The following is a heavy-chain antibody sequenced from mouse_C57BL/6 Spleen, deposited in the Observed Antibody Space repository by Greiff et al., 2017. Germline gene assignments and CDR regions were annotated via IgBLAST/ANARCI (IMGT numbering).Heavy chain of an antibody. CDR1: GYTFTSYW. CDR2: IDPSDSYT. J-gene: IGHJ4*01. D-gene: IGHD2-2*01. CDR3: ARSVTTKAMDY. V-gene: IGHV1-50*01. Sequence: QVQLKQPGAELVKPGASVKLSCKASGYTFTSYWMQWVKQRPGQGLEWIGEIDPSDSYTNYNQKFKGKATLTVDTSSRTAYMQLRSLTSEDSAVYYCARSVTTKAMDYWGQGTSVTVSS.